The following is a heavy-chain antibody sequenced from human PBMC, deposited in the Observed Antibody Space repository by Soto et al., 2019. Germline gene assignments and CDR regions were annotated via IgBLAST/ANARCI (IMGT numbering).Heavy chain of an antibody. CDR2: IYWDDDK. V-gene: IGHV2-5*02. J-gene: IGHJ5*02. CDR3: AHSAYYDFWSGSLDP. Sequence: QMTLKESGPTLVKPTQTLTLPCTFSGFSLSTSGVGVGWIRQPPGKALEWLALIYWDDDKRYSPSLKSSLTITKNTTKNHVVLTMTNMDPVDTATYYCAHSAYYDFWSGSLDPWGQGTLVTVSS. CDR1: GFSLSTSGVG. D-gene: IGHD3-3*01.